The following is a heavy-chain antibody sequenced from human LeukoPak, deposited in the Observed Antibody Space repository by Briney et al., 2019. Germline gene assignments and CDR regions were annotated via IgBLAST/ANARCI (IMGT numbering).Heavy chain of an antibody. CDR3: ARLREIPVFGVVTKSTSYFDY. V-gene: IGHV3-7*01. D-gene: IGHD3-3*01. CDR1: GFTSTNYW. J-gene: IGHJ4*02. Sequence: GGSLRLSCAASGFTSTNYWMSWVRQAPGKGLELVANIKQDRSEKYYVDSVKGRSTISRDNAKNSLYLQMNSLRAEDTAVYYCARLREIPVFGVVTKSTSYFDYWGQGTLVTVSS. CDR2: IKQDRSEK.